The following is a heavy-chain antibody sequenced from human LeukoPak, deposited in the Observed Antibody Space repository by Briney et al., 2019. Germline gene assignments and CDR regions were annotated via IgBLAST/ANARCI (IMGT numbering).Heavy chain of an antibody. V-gene: IGHV1-69*05. D-gene: IGHD1-14*01. CDR1: GGTFSSYA. J-gene: IGHJ4*02. CDR3: ARGSELIYYFDY. CDR2: IIPIFGTA. Sequence: GFSVKVSCKASGGTFSSYAISWVRQAPGQGLEWMGRIIPIFGTANYAQKFQGRVTITTDESTSTAYMELSSLRSEDTAVYYCARGSELIYYFDYWGQGTLVTVSS.